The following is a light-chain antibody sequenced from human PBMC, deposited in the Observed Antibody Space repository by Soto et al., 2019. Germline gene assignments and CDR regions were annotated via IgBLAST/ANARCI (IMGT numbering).Light chain of an antibody. CDR2: DAS. Sequence: DIQMTQSPSSLSASVGDRVTITCQASQDIKNYLNWYQQKLGKAPKLLIYDASNLETGVPSRFSGSGYGTDFTFTISSLQPEDSATYFCQQYSNLITFGQGTRLEIK. CDR3: QQYSNLIT. J-gene: IGKJ5*01. CDR1: QDIKNY. V-gene: IGKV1-33*01.